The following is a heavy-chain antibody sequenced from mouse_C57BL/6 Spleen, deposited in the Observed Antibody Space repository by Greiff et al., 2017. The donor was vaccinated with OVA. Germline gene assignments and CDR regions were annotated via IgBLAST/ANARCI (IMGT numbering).Heavy chain of an antibody. CDR2: IYPGSGST. CDR1: GYTFTSYW. CDR3: ARGVTTRDGSAY. V-gene: IGHV1-55*01. Sequence: VQLQQSGAELVKPGASVKMSCKASGYTFTSYWITWVKQRPGQGLEWIGDIYPGSGSTNYNEKFKSKATLTVDTSSSTAYMQLSSLTSEDSAVYYCARGVTTRDGSAYWGQGTLVTVSA. J-gene: IGHJ3*01. D-gene: IGHD2-2*01.